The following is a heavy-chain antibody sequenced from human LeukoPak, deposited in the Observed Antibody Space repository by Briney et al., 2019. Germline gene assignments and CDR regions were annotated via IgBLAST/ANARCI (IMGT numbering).Heavy chain of an antibody. J-gene: IGHJ5*02. D-gene: IGHD3-22*01. Sequence: ASVKVSCKASGGTFSSYTISWVRQAPGQGLEWMGRIIPILGIANYAQKFQGRVTITAGKSTSTAYMELSSLRSEDTAVYYCARVPYYYDSSGYYEIGSAWGQGTLVTVSS. CDR3: ARVPYYYDSSGYYEIGSA. CDR1: GGTFSSYT. CDR2: IIPILGIA. V-gene: IGHV1-69*02.